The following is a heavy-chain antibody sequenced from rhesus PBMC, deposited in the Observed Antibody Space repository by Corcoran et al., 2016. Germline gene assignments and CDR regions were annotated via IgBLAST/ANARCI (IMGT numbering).Heavy chain of an antibody. CDR2: ITYSGST. D-gene: IGHD6-31*01. Sequence: QVQLQESGPGLVKPSETLSLTCAVSGGSISSGYYYWSWIRQPPGKGLEWIGYITYSGSTSYNPSLKSRVTISRDTSKNQFSLRLSSVTAADTAVYYCARESHWYGVFDYWGQGILVTVSS. J-gene: IGHJ4*01. CDR1: GGSISSGYYY. CDR3: ARESHWYGVFDY. V-gene: IGHV4-122*02.